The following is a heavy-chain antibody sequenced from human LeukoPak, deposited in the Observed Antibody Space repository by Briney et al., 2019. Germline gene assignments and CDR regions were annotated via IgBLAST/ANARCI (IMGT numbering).Heavy chain of an antibody. Sequence: GGPLRLSCAASGFTFNDYYMSWIRQAPGKGLEWLSYINIGGTNTHYADSVKGRFTISRDNAKKSLYLEMNNLRAEDTAVYYCATDGAGFDTWGQGVLITVSS. V-gene: IGHV3-11*01. CDR1: GFTFNDYY. CDR3: ATDGAGFDT. CDR2: INIGGTNT. J-gene: IGHJ5*02.